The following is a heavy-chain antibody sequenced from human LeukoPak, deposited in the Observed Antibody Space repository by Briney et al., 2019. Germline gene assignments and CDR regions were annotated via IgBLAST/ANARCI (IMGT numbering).Heavy chain of an antibody. CDR1: GFTFSSYG. V-gene: IGHV3-33*01. CDR2: IWYDGSNK. Sequence: GGSLRLSCAASGFTFSSYGMHWVRQAPGKGLEWVAVIWYDGSNKYYADSVKGRFTISRDNSKNTLYLQMNSLRAEDTAVYYCARSGSVPVAQGGYYYYYGMDVWGQGTTVAVSS. CDR3: ARSGSVPVAQGGYYYYYGMDV. D-gene: IGHD2-2*01. J-gene: IGHJ6*02.